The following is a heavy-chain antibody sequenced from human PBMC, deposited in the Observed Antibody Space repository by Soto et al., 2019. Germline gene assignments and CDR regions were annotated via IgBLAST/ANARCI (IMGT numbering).Heavy chain of an antibody. D-gene: IGHD2-8*01. J-gene: IGHJ6*02. Sequence: QVQLVQSGAEVKKPGASVKVSCKASGYTFTSYGISWVRQAPGQGLAWMGGISAYNGNTNYAQKFQGRVTVTTDTXTSTAYMGLRSLRSDDTAMYYCARGVKCCTNGVCSFYGMDAWGQATTVTVSS. CDR3: ARGVKCCTNGVCSFYGMDA. V-gene: IGHV1-18*01. CDR2: ISAYNGNT. CDR1: GYTFTSYG.